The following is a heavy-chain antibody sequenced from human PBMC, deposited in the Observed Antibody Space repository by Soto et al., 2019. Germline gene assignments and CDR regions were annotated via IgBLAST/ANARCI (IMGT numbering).Heavy chain of an antibody. CDR1: GGTFSSFG. V-gene: IGHV1-69*13. Sequence: SVKVSCKASGGTFSSFGISWVRQAPGQGLEWMGGIIPFFGTAKYSQKFEDRISITADESTNTVYMDLRSLTSEDTAIYYCARSAARAAGDKYYYDFWGQGALVIASS. J-gene: IGHJ4*02. D-gene: IGHD2-21*02. CDR3: ARSAARAAGDKYYYDF. CDR2: IIPFFGTA.